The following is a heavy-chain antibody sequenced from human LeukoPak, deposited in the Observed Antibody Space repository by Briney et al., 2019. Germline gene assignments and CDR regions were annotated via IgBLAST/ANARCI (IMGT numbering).Heavy chain of an antibody. V-gene: IGHV3-21*01. J-gene: IGHJ5*02. CDR3: ARDSSSSWFNWFDP. CDR2: ISSSSSYI. CDR1: GLTSSSYS. Sequence: KTGGSLSTSCEAPGLTSSSYSMNGVRQPPGKGRKWASSISSSSSYIYYAASVKGRFTISRDNAKNSLYPQMNSLRAEDTAVYYCARDSSSSWFNWFDPWGQGTLVTVSS. D-gene: IGHD6-13*01.